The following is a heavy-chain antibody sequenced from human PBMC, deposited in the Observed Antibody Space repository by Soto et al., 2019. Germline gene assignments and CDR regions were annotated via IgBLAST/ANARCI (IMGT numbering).Heavy chain of an antibody. CDR3: AKDYSNYVGYYGMDV. J-gene: IGHJ6*02. V-gene: IGHV1-2*04. Sequence: EASVKVSCKASGYTFTGYYMHWVRQAPGQGLEWMGWINPNSGGTNYAQKFQGWVTMTRDTSISTAYMELSRLRSDDTAVYYCAKDYSNYVGYYGMDVWGQGTTVTVSS. CDR1: GYTFTGYY. D-gene: IGHD4-4*01. CDR2: INPNSGGT.